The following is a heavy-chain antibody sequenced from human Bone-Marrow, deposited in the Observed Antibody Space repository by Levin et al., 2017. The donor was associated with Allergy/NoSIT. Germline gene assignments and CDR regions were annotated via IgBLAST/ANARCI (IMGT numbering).Heavy chain of an antibody. D-gene: IGHD1-7*01. CDR2: ISYDGSNK. V-gene: IGHV3-30*03. CDR3: AIASRRLELRPIDY. Sequence: SCAASGFTFSSYGMHWVRQAPGKGLEWVAVISYDGSNKYYADSVKGRFTISRDNSKNTLYLQMNSLRAEDTAVYYCAIASRRLELRPIDYWGQGTLVTVSS. J-gene: IGHJ4*02. CDR1: GFTFSSYG.